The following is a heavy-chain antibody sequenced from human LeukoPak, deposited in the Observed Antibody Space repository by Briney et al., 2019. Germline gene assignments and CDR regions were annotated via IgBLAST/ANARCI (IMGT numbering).Heavy chain of an antibody. CDR2: ISWNSGSI. V-gene: IGHV3-9*01. D-gene: IGHD4-17*01. Sequence: GGSLRLSCAGSGFIFNNYAMHWVRQPPGKGLEWVSGISWNSGSIDYADSVKGRFTISRDNSKNTLYLQMNSLRAEDTAVYYCARGGYGDYGSDYWGQGTLVTVSS. CDR1: GFIFNNYA. CDR3: ARGGYGDYGSDY. J-gene: IGHJ4*02.